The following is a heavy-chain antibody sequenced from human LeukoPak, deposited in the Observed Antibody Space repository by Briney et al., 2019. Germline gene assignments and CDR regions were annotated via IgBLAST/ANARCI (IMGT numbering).Heavy chain of an antibody. D-gene: IGHD1-26*01. CDR2: ISLAGQT. J-gene: IGHJ4*02. Sequence: SETLSLTCGVSGGSISGTNWWSWVRQPPGRGLEWIGEISLAGQTNYNPSLNGRVTMSLDKSSNQLSLHLTSVTAADTATYFCSRESGPFCPFGYWGQGALVIVSS. CDR1: GGSISGTNW. CDR3: SRESGPFCPFGY. V-gene: IGHV4/OR15-8*02.